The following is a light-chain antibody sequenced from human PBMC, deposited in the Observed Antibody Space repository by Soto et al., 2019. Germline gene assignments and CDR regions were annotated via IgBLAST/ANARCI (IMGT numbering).Light chain of an antibody. Sequence: QSALTQPASVSGSPGQSITISCTGTSSDVGGYNYVSWYQQHPGKAPKLMIYEVSNRPSGVSNRFSGSKSGNTASLTISGLQAEDEADYYCSSYTSSITLWVFGGGTQLTVL. J-gene: IGLJ3*02. CDR2: EVS. CDR3: SSYTSSITLWV. V-gene: IGLV2-14*01. CDR1: SSDVGGYNY.